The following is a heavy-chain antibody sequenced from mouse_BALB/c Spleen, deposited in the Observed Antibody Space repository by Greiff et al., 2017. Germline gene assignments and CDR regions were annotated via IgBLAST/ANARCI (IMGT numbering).Heavy chain of an antibody. CDR2: INPSSGYT. CDR3: ARTTVVARYWYFDV. V-gene: IGHV1-4*01. D-gene: IGHD1-1*01. CDR1: GYTFTSYT. Sequence: QVQLQESGAELARPGASVKMSCKASGYTFTSYTMHWVKQRPGQGLEWIGYINPSSGYTNYNQKFKDKATLTADKSSSTAYMQLSSLTSEDSAVYYCARTTVVARYWYFDVWGAGTTVTVSS. J-gene: IGHJ1*01.